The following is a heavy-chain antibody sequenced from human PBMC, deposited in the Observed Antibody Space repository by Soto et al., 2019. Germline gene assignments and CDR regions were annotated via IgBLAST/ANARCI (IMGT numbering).Heavy chain of an antibody. CDR3: VKDRYVDY. J-gene: IGHJ4*02. V-gene: IGHV3-64D*06. Sequence: PGGSLRLSCSAFGFAFSNYAMHWVRQAPGKGLQYVSSISSNGGSTYYADSVKGRFTISRDNSKNTLYLQMSSLRLEDTAVYYCVKDRYVDYWGQGSLVTVSS. CDR2: ISSNGGST. CDR1: GFAFSNYA.